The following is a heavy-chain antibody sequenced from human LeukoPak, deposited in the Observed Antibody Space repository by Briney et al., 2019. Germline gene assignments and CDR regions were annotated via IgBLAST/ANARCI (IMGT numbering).Heavy chain of an antibody. CDR1: GGSISSGGYY. CDR2: ISYSGST. Sequence: SQTLSLTCPVSGGSISSGGYYWSWIRDHPGRGLEWIGYISYSGSTYYNPSLKSRVTISVDTSKNQFSLKLSSVTAADTAVYYCARGGVMGSGSYYHWFDPWGQGTLVTVSS. J-gene: IGHJ5*02. CDR3: ARGGVMGSGSYYHWFDP. V-gene: IGHV4-31*03. D-gene: IGHD3-10*01.